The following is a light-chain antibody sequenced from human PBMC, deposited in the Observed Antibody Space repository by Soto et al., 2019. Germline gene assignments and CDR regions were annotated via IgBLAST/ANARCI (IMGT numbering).Light chain of an antibody. CDR2: DVT. CDR3: GSYTSSNTYV. J-gene: IGLJ1*01. CDR1: SSDVGGYNY. Sequence: QSALTQPASVSGSPRQSITISCTGTSSDVGGYNYVSWFQQHPGKVPKLMIYDVTDRPSGVSNRFSGSKSGNTASLTISGLQAEDEADYYCGSYTSSNTYVFGTGTKLTVL. V-gene: IGLV2-14*03.